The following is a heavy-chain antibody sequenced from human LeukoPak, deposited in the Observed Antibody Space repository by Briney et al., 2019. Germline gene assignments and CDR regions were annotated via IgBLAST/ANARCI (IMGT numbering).Heavy chain of an antibody. Sequence: PSETLSLTCTVSGGSISSYYWSWIRQPPGKGLEWIGYIYYSGSTNYNPSLKSRVTISVDTSKNQFSLKLSSVTAADTAVYYCARVPPYCSSTSCYGYYYYYGMDVWGQGTTVTVSS. CDR2: IYYSGST. V-gene: IGHV4-59*01. CDR3: ARVPPYCSSTSCYGYYYYYGMDV. CDR1: GGSISSYY. J-gene: IGHJ6*02. D-gene: IGHD2-2*01.